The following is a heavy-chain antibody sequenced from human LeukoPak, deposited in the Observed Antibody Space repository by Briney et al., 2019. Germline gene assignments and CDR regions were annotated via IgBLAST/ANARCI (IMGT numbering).Heavy chain of an antibody. V-gene: IGHV3-30*04. D-gene: IGHD6-13*01. CDR2: ISYDGSNK. CDR1: GFTFSSNA. CDR3: ASHIASDYYYYYMDV. J-gene: IGHJ6*03. Sequence: GGSLRLSCAASGFTFSSNAMHWVRQAPGKGLEWVAIISYDGSNKYYADSVKGRFTISRDKSKNTLYLQMNSLRGEDTAVYYCASHIASDYYYYYMDVWGKGTTVTVSS.